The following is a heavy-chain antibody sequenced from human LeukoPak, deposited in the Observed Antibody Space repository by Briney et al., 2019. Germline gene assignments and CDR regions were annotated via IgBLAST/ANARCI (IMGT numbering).Heavy chain of an antibody. Sequence: GGSLRLSCAASGFTFSSYAMHWVRQAPGKGLEWVAVISYDGSNKYYADSVKGRFTISRDNSKNTLYLQMNSLRAEDTAVYYRAKSDCGGDCYLEYWGQGTLVTVSS. D-gene: IGHD2-21*01. CDR1: GFTFSSYA. J-gene: IGHJ4*02. V-gene: IGHV3-30-3*02. CDR3: AKSDCGGDCYLEY. CDR2: ISYDGSNK.